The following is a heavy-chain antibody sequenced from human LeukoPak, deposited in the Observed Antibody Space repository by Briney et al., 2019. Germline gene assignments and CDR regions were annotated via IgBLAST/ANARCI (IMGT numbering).Heavy chain of an antibody. J-gene: IGHJ6*03. CDR2: IYTSGST. V-gene: IGHV4-4*07. Sequence: SETLSLTCTVSGGSISSYYWSWIRQPAGKGLEWIGRIYTSGSTNYNPSLKSRVTMSVDTSKNQFSLKLSSVTAADTAVYYCARDGRWLQLKNYYYYMVVWGKGTTVTVSS. D-gene: IGHD5-24*01. CDR3: ARDGRWLQLKNYYYYMVV. CDR1: GGSISSYY.